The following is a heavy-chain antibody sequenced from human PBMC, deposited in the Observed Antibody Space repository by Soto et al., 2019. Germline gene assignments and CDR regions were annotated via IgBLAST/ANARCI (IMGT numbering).Heavy chain of an antibody. CDR3: AREGSSNYYYYMDV. Sequence: GESLKISCAASGFTVSSNYMSWVRQAPGKGLEWVSAIYSGGSTYYADSVKGRFTISRHNSKNTLYLQMNSLRAEDTAVYYCAREGSSNYYYYMDVWGKGTTVTVSS. CDR1: GFTVSSNY. CDR2: IYSGGST. J-gene: IGHJ6*03. V-gene: IGHV3-53*04. D-gene: IGHD6-6*01.